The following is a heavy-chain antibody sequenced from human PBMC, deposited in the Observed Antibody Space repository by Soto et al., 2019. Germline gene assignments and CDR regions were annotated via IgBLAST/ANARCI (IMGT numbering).Heavy chain of an antibody. Sequence: GGSLRLSCAASGFTFSSYWMHWVRQAPGKGLVWVSRINSDGGSTSYADSVKGRFTISRDNAKNTLYLQMNSLRAEDTAVYYCARDAHYDSSGYYSSDAFDIWGQGTMVTVSS. CDR2: INSDGGST. D-gene: IGHD3-22*01. J-gene: IGHJ3*02. CDR3: ARDAHYDSSGYYSSDAFDI. V-gene: IGHV3-74*01. CDR1: GFTFSSYW.